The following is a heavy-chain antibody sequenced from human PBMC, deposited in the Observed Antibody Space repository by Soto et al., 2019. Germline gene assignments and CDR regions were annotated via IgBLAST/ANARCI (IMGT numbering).Heavy chain of an antibody. Sequence: GGSLRLSCAASGFTFSDYYMSWVRQAPGKGLEWVAVISYDGSNKYYADSVKGRFTISRDNSKNTLYLQMNSLRAEDTAVYYCARDSRIAARPGIYWGQGTLVTVSS. J-gene: IGHJ4*02. CDR3: ARDSRIAARPGIY. D-gene: IGHD6-6*01. CDR1: GFTFSDYY. V-gene: IGHV3-30-3*01. CDR2: ISYDGSNK.